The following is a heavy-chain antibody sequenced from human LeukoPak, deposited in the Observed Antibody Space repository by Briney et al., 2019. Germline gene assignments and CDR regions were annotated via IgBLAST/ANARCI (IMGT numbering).Heavy chain of an antibody. D-gene: IGHD3-10*01. V-gene: IGHV3-30*18. CDR3: AKGRTYGRFDY. CDR1: GFTFSSYG. J-gene: IGHJ4*02. Sequence: GGSLRLSCAASGFTFSSYGMHWVRQAPGKGLEWVAVISYDGSNKYYADSVKGRFTISRDNFKNTLYLQMNSLRAEDTAVYYCAKGRTYGRFDYWGQGTLVTVSS. CDR2: ISYDGSNK.